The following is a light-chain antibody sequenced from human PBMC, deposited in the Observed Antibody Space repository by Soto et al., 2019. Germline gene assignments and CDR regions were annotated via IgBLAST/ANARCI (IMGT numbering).Light chain of an antibody. CDR3: QQSYSTLIT. V-gene: IGKV1-8*01. Sequence: AIRMTQSPSALSASTGDTVTITCRASQDIGSVLAWYQQKPGTAPKVLISGASNLHGGVPSRFSGSGSGTDFTLTISSLQPEDFATYYCQQSYSTLITFGQGTRLEIK. CDR2: GAS. J-gene: IGKJ5*01. CDR1: QDIGSV.